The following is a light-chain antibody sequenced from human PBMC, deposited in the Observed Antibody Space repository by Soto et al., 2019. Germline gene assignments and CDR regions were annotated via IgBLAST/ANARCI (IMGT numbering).Light chain of an antibody. CDR2: DAS. V-gene: IGKV3D-15*01. Sequence: ESVLTQSPGTLSLSPGERATLSCRASQSVSSNYLAWYQQKPGQAPRLLIYDASNRATGIPARFSGSGSGTEFTLTISSLQSEDFAVFYCQQYNNWPPTWTFGQGTKVDIK. J-gene: IGKJ1*01. CDR1: QSVSSN. CDR3: QQYNNWPPTWT.